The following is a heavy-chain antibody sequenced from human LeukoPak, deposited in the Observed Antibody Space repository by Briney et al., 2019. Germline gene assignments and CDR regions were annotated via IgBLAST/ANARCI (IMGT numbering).Heavy chain of an antibody. V-gene: IGHV1-8*01. J-gene: IGHJ6*02. CDR3: ARGGSLEWLPYYYYYYGMDV. CDR2: MNPNSSNT. CDR1: GYTFTSYY. D-gene: IGHD3-3*01. Sequence: RASVNVSCNASGYTFTSYYINWVRHPNRQGLEWVGWMNPNSSNTGYAQKFQGRVTMARNTSIITAYMELSSLRSEDTAVYYCARGGSLEWLPYYYYYYGMDVWGQGTTVTVSS.